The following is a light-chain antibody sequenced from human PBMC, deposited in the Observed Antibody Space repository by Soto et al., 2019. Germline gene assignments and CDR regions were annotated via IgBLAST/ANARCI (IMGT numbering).Light chain of an antibody. J-gene: IGKJ1*01. CDR1: QSVSTSY. V-gene: IGKV3-20*01. CDR3: HQYSNVPWT. CDR2: GAS. Sequence: EIVLTQSPGTLSLSPGERATLSCRASQSVSTSYLAWYQQKPGQAPRLLIYGASSRANGIPDRFSGSGSGTDFTLTINRLEPEDSALYYCHQYSNVPWTLGQGTKVEIK.